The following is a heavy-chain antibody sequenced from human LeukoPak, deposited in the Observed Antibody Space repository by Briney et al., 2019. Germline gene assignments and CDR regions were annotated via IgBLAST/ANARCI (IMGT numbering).Heavy chain of an antibody. V-gene: IGHV3-72*01. CDR3: ARVSTTVAGSDYLDY. Sequence: GGSLRLSCAASGFTFSDHFMGWVRQAPGKGLEWVGRIRKRPNSYTTEYAASVQGRFAISRDDSKNSLYLQMNSLKPEDTAVYYCARVSTTVAGSDYLDYWGQGNQVTISS. CDR1: GFTFSDHF. CDR2: IRKRPNSYTT. J-gene: IGHJ4*02. D-gene: IGHD6-19*01.